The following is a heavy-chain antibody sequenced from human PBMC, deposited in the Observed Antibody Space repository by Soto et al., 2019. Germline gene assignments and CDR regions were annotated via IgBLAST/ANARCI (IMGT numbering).Heavy chain of an antibody. J-gene: IGHJ4*02. CDR1: GFTFSNAW. D-gene: IGHD3-10*01. Sequence: EVQLVESGGGSVKPGGSLRLSRAASGFTFSNAWRNWVRQAPGKGLEWVGRIKGKTDGGTTDYAAPVKGRFSISRDGSSNTLYLQMNSLKTDDAAAYYCTKDRDYGSGSYLWGQGTLVTVSS. V-gene: IGHV3-15*01. CDR3: TKDRDYGSGSYL. CDR2: IKGKTDGGTT.